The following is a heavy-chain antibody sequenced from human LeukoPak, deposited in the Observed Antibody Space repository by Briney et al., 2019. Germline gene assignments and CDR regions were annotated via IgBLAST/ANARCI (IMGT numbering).Heavy chain of an antibody. Sequence: ASVKVSCKASGYTFTGYYMHWVRQAPGQGLEWMGWINPNSGGTNYAQKFQGRVTMTRGTSISTAYMELSRLRSDDTAVYYCARVSRDGSGGRYFDYWGQGTLVTVSS. CDR3: ARVSRDGSGGRYFDY. J-gene: IGHJ4*02. V-gene: IGHV1-2*02. D-gene: IGHD3-10*01. CDR2: INPNSGGT. CDR1: GYTFTGYY.